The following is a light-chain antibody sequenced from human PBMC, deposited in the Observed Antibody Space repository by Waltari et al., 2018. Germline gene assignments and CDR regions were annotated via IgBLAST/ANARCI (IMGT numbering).Light chain of an antibody. CDR1: SSDVGGYNY. V-gene: IGLV2-14*01. CDR3: GSYTSSSPWV. J-gene: IGLJ3*02. CDR2: EVS. Sequence: QSALTQPASVSGSPGQSITISCTGPSSDVGGYNYVSWYQQHPGKAPKLMIYEVSNRPSGVSNRFSGSKSGNTASLTISGLQAEDEADYYCGSYTSSSPWVFGGGTKLTVL.